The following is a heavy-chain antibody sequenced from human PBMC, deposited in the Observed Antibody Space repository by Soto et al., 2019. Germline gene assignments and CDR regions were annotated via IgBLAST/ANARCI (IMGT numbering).Heavy chain of an antibody. CDR2: ISYDGSNK. V-gene: IGHV3-30-3*01. J-gene: IGHJ6*02. CDR1: GFTFSSYA. Sequence: GGSLRLSCAASGFTFSSYAMHWVRQAPGRGLEWVAVISYDGSNKYYADSVKGRFTISRDNSKNTLYLQMNSLRAEDTAVYYCARTYSSGWADYYYYGMDVRGQGTRVTVSS. D-gene: IGHD6-19*01. CDR3: ARTYSSGWADYYYYGMDV.